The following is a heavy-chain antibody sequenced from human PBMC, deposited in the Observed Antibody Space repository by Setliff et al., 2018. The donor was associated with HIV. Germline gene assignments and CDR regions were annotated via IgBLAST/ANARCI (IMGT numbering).Heavy chain of an antibody. V-gene: IGHV4-59*11. CDR2: ISYSEYP. J-gene: IGHJ3*01. CDR3: ARDHNSGTLHAFDL. CDR1: GDPINSHY. Sequence: SETLSLTCTVSGDPINSHYWSWIRQPPGEGLEWIGHISYSEYPNYNPSLKSRVTISLDTSKKHFSLDLYSVTAADTAVYYCARDHNSGTLHAFDLWGQGTKVTVSS. D-gene: IGHD1-26*01.